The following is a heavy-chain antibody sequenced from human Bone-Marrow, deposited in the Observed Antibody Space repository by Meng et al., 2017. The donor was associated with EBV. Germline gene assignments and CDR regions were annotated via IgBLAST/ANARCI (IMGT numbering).Heavy chain of an antibody. V-gene: IGHV4-61*01. CDR2: IYDSWNT. D-gene: IGHD2-2*02. J-gene: IGHJ4*02. CDR1: GASVSSGTYH. Sequence: QLQRPGSGPGLPMPSETPTLTCTVAGASVSSGTYHWSWMRQPPGKELEWIGYIYDSWNTNYTPSLKSRVTIFVDASKNQFSLKLSSVTTADTAVYYCAKGRSYTPGVVDYWGQGTLVTVSS. CDR3: AKGRSYTPGVVDY.